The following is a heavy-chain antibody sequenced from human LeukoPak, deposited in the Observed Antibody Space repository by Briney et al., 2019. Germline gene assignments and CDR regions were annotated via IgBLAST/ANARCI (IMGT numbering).Heavy chain of an antibody. J-gene: IGHJ5*02. CDR3: ARGRYYGSGSYYFSFNWFDP. Sequence: PSETLSLTCTVSGGSISSTSYYWDWIRQPPGKGLEWIGTIYYTGSTYYNTSLKSRVTISVDTSKNQFSLKLNSVTAADTAVYYCARGRYYGSGSYYFSFNWFDPWGQGTLVTVSS. V-gene: IGHV4-39*01. CDR1: GGSISSTSYY. D-gene: IGHD3-10*01. CDR2: IYYTGST.